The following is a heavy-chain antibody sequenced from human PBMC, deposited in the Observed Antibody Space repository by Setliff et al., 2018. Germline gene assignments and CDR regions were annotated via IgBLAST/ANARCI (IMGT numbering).Heavy chain of an antibody. CDR1: GDTSTTYA. CDR3: ARGDVYSGSYYHFDY. CDR2: INAGNGNI. J-gene: IGHJ4*02. V-gene: IGHV1-3*01. Sequence: ASVKVSSKASGDTSTTYAIHWVRQAPGQGLEWMGWINAGNGNIRYSQNFQGRVTITRDTSASTAYMELSSLTSEDTAIYYCARGDVYSGSYYHFDYWGQGTLVTVSS. D-gene: IGHD1-26*01.